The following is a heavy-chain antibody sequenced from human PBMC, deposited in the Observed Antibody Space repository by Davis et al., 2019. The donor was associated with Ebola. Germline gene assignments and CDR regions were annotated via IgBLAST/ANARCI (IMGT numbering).Heavy chain of an antibody. Sequence: GESLKISCRGSGFIFNSYSTTWVRQAQGKGLEWVSGIRESDKTKHYAESVKGRFTISRDYALNTVYLEMNNLRVEDTALYYCAKGTSEAYGLDVWGQGTTVTVSS. CDR1: GFIFNSYS. D-gene: IGHD3-10*01. V-gene: IGHV3-23*01. CDR3: AKGTSEAYGLDV. J-gene: IGHJ6*02. CDR2: IRESDKTK.